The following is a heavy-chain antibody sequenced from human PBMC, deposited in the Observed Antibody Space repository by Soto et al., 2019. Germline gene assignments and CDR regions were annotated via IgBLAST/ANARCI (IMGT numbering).Heavy chain of an antibody. J-gene: IGHJ4*02. D-gene: IGHD6-19*01. CDR3: VKVAGEQWLVTEDY. Sequence: QVQLVQSGVEVKKPGASVNVSCKASGYTFTGYGISWVRQAPGQGLEWMGWISVNNGKTNYAQKFQGRVTMTTDTSASTACMELRRLRSDDTAVYYCVKVAGEQWLVTEDYWGQGTLVSVAS. CDR2: ISVNNGKT. CDR1: GYTFTGYG. V-gene: IGHV1-18*04.